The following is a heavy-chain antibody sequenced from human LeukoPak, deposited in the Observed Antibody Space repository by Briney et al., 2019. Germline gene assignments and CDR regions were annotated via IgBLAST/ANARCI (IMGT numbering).Heavy chain of an antibody. V-gene: IGHV3-23*01. J-gene: IGHJ4*02. CDR3: AKDLGMQVWFPL. CDR2: FSGSGGST. Sequence: GGSPRLSCAASGFTFSTYAMSWVRQAPGKGLEWVSSFSGSGGSTYYADSVKGRFTISRGNSKNTLYLQMNSLRAEDTAVYYCAKDLGMQVWFPLWGQGTLVTVSS. CDR1: GFTFSTYA. D-gene: IGHD5-18*01.